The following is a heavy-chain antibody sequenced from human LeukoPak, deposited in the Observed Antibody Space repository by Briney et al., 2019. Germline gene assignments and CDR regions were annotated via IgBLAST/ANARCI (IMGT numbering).Heavy chain of an antibody. Sequence: SETLSLTCTVSGGSISGYYWGWIRQPPGKGLEWIGYIYYSGSTNYNPSLKSRVTISVDTSKNQFSLKLSSVTAADTAVYYRARARHYGGNPQYWYFDLWGRGTLVTVSS. V-gene: IGHV4-59*08. D-gene: IGHD4-23*01. CDR1: GGSISGYY. J-gene: IGHJ2*01. CDR3: ARARHYGGNPQYWYFDL. CDR2: IYYSGST.